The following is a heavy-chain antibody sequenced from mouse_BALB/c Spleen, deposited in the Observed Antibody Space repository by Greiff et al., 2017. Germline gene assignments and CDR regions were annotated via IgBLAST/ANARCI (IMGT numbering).Heavy chain of an antibody. D-gene: IGHD1-2*01. V-gene: IGHV2-2*02. Sequence: VQRVESGPGLVQPSQSLSITCTVSGFSLTSYGVHWVRQSPGKGLEWLGVIWSGGSTDYNAAFISRLSISKDNSKSQVFFKMNSLQANDTAIYYCAFPLRPYAMDYWGQGTSVTVSS. CDR2: IWSGGST. J-gene: IGHJ4*01. CDR3: AFPLRPYAMDY. CDR1: GFSLTSYG.